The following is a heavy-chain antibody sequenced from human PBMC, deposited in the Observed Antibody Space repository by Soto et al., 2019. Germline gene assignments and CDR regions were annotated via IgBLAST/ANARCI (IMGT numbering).Heavy chain of an antibody. Sequence: SETLSLTCTVSGGSISSYYWSWIRQPPGKGLEWIGYIYYSGSTNYNPSLKNRVTISVGTSKNQFSLKLSSVTAADTAVYYCARSSQGSGWYYFDYWGQGTLVTVSS. CDR3: ARSSQGSGWYYFDY. J-gene: IGHJ4*02. D-gene: IGHD6-19*01. V-gene: IGHV4-59*01. CDR1: GGSISSYY. CDR2: IYYSGST.